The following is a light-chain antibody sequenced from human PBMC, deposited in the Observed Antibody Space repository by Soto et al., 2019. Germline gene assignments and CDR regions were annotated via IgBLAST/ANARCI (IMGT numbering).Light chain of an antibody. CDR3: CSYAGTSIVV. V-gene: IGLV2-11*01. CDR1: SSDVGGYNY. J-gene: IGLJ1*01. Sequence: QSAPAQPRSVSGSPGQSVTISCTGTSSDVGGYNYVSWYQQHPGKAPKLMIYDVTKRPSGVPDRFSGSKSDNTASLTISGLQAEDEADYYCCSYAGTSIVVFGTGTKVTVL. CDR2: DVT.